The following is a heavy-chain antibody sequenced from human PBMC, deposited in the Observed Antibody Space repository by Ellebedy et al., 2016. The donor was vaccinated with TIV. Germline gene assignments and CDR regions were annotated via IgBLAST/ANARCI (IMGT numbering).Heavy chain of an antibody. CDR3: AKARIAVAGVGRGYYFDY. V-gene: IGHV3-64*01. CDR2: ISSNGGST. Sequence: GGSLRLSCAASGFTFSSYAMHWVRQAPGKGLEYVSAISSNGGSTYYANSVKGRFTISRDNSKNTLYLQMGSLRAEDMAVYYCAKARIAVAGVGRGYYFDYWGQGTLVTVSS. J-gene: IGHJ4*02. D-gene: IGHD6-19*01. CDR1: GFTFSSYA.